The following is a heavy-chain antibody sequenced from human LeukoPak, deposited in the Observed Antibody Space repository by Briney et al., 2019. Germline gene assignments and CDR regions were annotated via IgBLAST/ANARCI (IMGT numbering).Heavy chain of an antibody. D-gene: IGHD6-6*01. CDR2: ISAYNGNT. J-gene: IGHJ4*02. V-gene: IGHV1-18*01. CDR3: ARGKTNIAARPDAYFDY. CDR1: GYTFTSYG. Sequence: ASVKVSCKASGYTFTSYGISWVRQAPGQGLEWMGWISAYNGNTNYAQKLQGRVTMTTDTSTSTAYMELRSLGSDDTAVYYCARGKTNIAARPDAYFDYWGQGTLVTVSS.